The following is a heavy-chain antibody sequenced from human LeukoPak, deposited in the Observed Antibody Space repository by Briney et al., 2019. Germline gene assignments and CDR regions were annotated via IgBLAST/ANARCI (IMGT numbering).Heavy chain of an antibody. CDR2: ISAYNGNT. V-gene: IGHV1-18*01. CDR3: AGALQGYSSSWYRY. CDR1: GYTFTSYG. Sequence: EASVKVSCKASGYTFTSYGISWVRQAPGQGLEWMGWISAYNGNTNYAQKLQGRVTMTRDTSTSTVYMELSSLRSEDTAVYYCAGALQGYSSSWYRYWGQGTLVTVSS. D-gene: IGHD6-13*01. J-gene: IGHJ4*02.